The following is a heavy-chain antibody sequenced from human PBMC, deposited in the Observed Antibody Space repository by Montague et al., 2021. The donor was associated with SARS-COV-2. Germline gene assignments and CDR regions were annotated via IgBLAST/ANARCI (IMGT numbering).Heavy chain of an antibody. Sequence: SETLSLTCTVSGGSISSYYWSWIRQPPGKGLEWIGYIYYSGSTNYNPSLKSRVTISVDTSKNQFSLKLSSVTAADTAVYYCARAPVAHITIIGLVTSFDYWGQGTLVTVSS. CDR1: GGSISSYY. V-gene: IGHV4-59*01. J-gene: IGHJ4*02. D-gene: IGHD3-3*01. CDR2: IYYSGST. CDR3: ARAPVAHITIIGLVTSFDY.